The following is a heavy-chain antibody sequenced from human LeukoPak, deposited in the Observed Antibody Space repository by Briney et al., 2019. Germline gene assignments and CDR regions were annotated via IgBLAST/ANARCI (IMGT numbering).Heavy chain of an antibody. CDR2: IKQDGSEK. J-gene: IGHJ4*02. Sequence: GGSLRLSCAASGFTFSSYWMSWVRQAPGKGLEWVANIKQDGSEKYYVDSVKGRFTISRDNAKNSLYLQKNSLGAEDTAVYYCARDTPHGQLWLDWGQGTLVTVSS. D-gene: IGHD5-18*01. CDR3: ARDTPHGQLWLD. V-gene: IGHV3-7*01. CDR1: GFTFSSYW.